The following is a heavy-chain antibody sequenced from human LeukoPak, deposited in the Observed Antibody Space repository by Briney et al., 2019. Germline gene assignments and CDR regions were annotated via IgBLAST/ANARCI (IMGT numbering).Heavy chain of an antibody. CDR3: ARDRYDNSGYHDY. CDR2: ISSSGSTI. V-gene: IGHV3-48*03. J-gene: IGHJ4*02. Sequence: GGSLRLSCAASGFSFSSYEMNWVRQAPGKGLEWVSYISSSGSTIYYADSVKGRFTISRDNAKNSPYLQMNSLRAEDTAVYYCARDRYDNSGYHDYWGQGTLVTVSA. D-gene: IGHD3-22*01. CDR1: GFSFSSYE.